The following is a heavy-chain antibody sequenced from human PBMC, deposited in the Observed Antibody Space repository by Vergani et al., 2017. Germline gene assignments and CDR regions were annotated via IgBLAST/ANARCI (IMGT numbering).Heavy chain of an antibody. CDR2: INHGGST. V-gene: IGHV4-34*01. D-gene: IGHD3-10*01. J-gene: IGHJ5*02. CDR1: GGSFSGYY. Sequence: QVQLQQWGAGLLKPSETLSLTCAVYGGSFSGYYWSWIRQPPGKGLEWIGEINHGGSTNYNPSLKNRVTISVDTSKNQFSLNLGSVTAADTDVYYCARGIRGRITRVRTNWFDPWGQGTLVTVSS. CDR3: ARGIRGRITRVRTNWFDP.